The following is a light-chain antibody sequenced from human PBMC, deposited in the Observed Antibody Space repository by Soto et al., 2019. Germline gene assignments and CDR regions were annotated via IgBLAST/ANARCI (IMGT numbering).Light chain of an antibody. CDR2: DAS. Sequence: AIQLTQSPSSLSASVGDRVTITCRASQGISSALAWYQQKPGKAPKLLIYDASSLESGVPSRFSGGGSGTDFTLTISGLQPEDFVTYYCQQFNNFPLTCGGGTKVDIK. V-gene: IGKV1D-13*01. CDR3: QQFNNFPLT. J-gene: IGKJ4*01. CDR1: QGISSA.